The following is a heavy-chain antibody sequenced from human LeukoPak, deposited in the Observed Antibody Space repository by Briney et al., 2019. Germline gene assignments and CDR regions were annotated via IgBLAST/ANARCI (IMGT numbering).Heavy chain of an antibody. CDR2: ISSGSNTI. Sequence: GGALRLSCAASGFTFSTYRMNWVRQAPGKGLEWLSYISSGSNTIFYADSVKGRFTISRDNAKNPLFLQVNSLRAEDTAVYYCASPQYYFDYWGQGTLVTVSS. J-gene: IGHJ4*02. V-gene: IGHV3-48*01. CDR1: GFTFSTYR. CDR3: ASPQYYFDY. D-gene: IGHD5-24*01.